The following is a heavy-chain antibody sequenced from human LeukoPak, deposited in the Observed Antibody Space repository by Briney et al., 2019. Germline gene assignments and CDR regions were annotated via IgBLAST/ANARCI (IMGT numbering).Heavy chain of an antibody. D-gene: IGHD3-22*01. CDR2: ISGSSSLI. CDR3: VKGDRRDY. V-gene: IGHV3-21*06. CDR1: GLTFRLFS. J-gene: IGHJ4*02. Sequence: GGSLRLSCVCSGLTFRLFSLTWVRQATGKGLEYLASISGSSSLIYYADPVKGRFTISRDNAMNSVYLQMNALRVDDTAVYFCVKGDRRDYWGQGTLVTVSS.